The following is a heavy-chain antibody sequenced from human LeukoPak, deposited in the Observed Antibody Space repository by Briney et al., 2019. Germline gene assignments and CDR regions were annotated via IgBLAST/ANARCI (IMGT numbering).Heavy chain of an antibody. Sequence: GASVKVSCTASGYTFTSYYMHWVRQAPGQGLEWMGIINPSGGSTSYAQKFQGRVTMTRDTSTGTVYMELSSLRSEDTAVYYCARVWPMVRGRHPTTPYGMDVWGQGTTVTVSS. CDR3: ARVWPMVRGRHPTTPYGMDV. V-gene: IGHV1-46*01. CDR1: GYTFTSYY. D-gene: IGHD3-10*01. CDR2: INPSGGST. J-gene: IGHJ6*02.